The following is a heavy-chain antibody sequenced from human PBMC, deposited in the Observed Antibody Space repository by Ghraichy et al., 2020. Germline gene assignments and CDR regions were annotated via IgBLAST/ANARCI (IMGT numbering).Heavy chain of an antibody. D-gene: IGHD4-17*01. Sequence: GGSLRLSCAASGFTFSSYSMNWVRQAPGKGLEWVSSISSSSSYIYYADSVKGRFTISRDNAKNSLYLQMNSLRAEDMAVYYCARGLDYGDYDGYWGQGTLVTVSS. CDR1: GFTFSSYS. J-gene: IGHJ4*02. V-gene: IGHV3-21*01. CDR3: ARGLDYGDYDGY. CDR2: ISSSSSYI.